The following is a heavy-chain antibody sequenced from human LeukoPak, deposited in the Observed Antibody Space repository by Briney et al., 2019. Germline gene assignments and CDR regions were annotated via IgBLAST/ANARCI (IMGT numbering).Heavy chain of an antibody. D-gene: IGHD6-6*01. CDR2: IYTSGST. Sequence: SETLSLTCTVSGGSISSYYWSWIRQPAGKGLEWIGRIYTSGSTNYNPSLKSRVTMSVDTSKNQFSLKLSSVTAADTAVYYCASGHIAAAPGEFDYWGQGTLVTVSS. CDR1: GGSISSYY. V-gene: IGHV4-4*07. CDR3: ASGHIAAAPGEFDY. J-gene: IGHJ4*02.